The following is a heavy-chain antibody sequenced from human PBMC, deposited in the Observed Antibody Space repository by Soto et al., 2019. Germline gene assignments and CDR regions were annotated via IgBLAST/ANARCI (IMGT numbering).Heavy chain of an antibody. CDR1: GFTFSSYW. CDR2: IKQDGSEK. D-gene: IGHD2-15*01. V-gene: IGHV3-7*01. Sequence: VQLVESGGGLVQPGGSLRLSCAASGFTFSSYWMSWVRQAPGKGLEWVANIKQDGSEKYYVDSVKGRFTISRDNAKNSLYLQMNSLRAEDTAVYYCARHGYCSGGSCYSPYYYYGMDVWGQGTTVTVSS. CDR3: ARHGYCSGGSCYSPYYYYGMDV. J-gene: IGHJ6*02.